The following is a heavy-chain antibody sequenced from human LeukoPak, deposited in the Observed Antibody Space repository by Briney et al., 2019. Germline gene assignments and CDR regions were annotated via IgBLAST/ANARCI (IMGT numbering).Heavy chain of an antibody. V-gene: IGHV3-30*18. CDR1: GFTFSSYG. J-gene: IGHJ4*02. CDR3: AKGGIVVVVADLDY. D-gene: IGHD2-15*01. Sequence: GGSLRLSCAASGFTFSSYGMPWVRQAPGKGLEWVAVISYDGSNKYYADSVKGRFTISRDNSKNTLYLQMNSLRAEDTAVYYCAKGGIVVVVADLDYWGQGTLVTVSS. CDR2: ISYDGSNK.